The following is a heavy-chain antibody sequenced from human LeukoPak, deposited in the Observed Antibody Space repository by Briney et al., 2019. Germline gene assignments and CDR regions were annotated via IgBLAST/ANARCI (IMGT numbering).Heavy chain of an antibody. V-gene: IGHV3-48*04. CDR1: GFTFSNYT. CDR2: ISSSGSTI. J-gene: IGHJ6*04. CDR3: AELGITMIGGV. D-gene: IGHD3-10*02. Sequence: GGSLRLSCAASGFTFSNYTMNWVRQAPGKGLEWVSYISSSGSTIYYADSVKGRFTISRDNAKNSLYLQMNSLRAEDTAVYYCAELGITMIGGVWGKGTTVTISS.